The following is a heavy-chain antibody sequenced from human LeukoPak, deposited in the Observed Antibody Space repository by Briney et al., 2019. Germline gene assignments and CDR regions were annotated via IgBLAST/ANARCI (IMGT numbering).Heavy chain of an antibody. V-gene: IGHV4-34*01. D-gene: IGHD2-2*01. Sequence: PSETLSLTCTAYGGSFSGYYWSWIRQPPGKGLEWIGEINHSGSTNYNPSLKSRVTISVDTSKNQFSLKLSSVTAADTAVYYCARRRYCSSTSCYRYDYWGQGTLVTVSS. CDR1: GGSFSGYY. J-gene: IGHJ4*02. CDR2: INHSGST. CDR3: ARRRYCSSTSCYRYDY.